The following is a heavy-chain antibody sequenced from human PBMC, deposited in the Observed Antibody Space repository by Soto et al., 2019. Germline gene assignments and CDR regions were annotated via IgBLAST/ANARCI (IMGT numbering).Heavy chain of an antibody. J-gene: IGHJ4*02. CDR1: GYTLTELS. D-gene: IGHD6-13*01. V-gene: IGHV1-24*01. Sequence: ASVKVSCKVSGYTLTELSMHWVRQAPGKGLEWMGGFDPEDGETIYAQKFQGRVTMTEDTSTDTAYMELSSLRSEDTAVYYCATIERAAAGYYFDYWGQGTLVTVSS. CDR2: FDPEDGET. CDR3: ATIERAAAGYYFDY.